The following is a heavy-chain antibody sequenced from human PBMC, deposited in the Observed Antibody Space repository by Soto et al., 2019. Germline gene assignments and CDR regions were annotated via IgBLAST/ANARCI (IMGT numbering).Heavy chain of an antibody. CDR3: AKDSMGVGATRKSAFDI. CDR2: ISGSGGST. D-gene: IGHD1-26*01. CDR1: GFTFSSYS. Sequence: GGSLRLSGAASGFTFSSYSISWVRQAPWKGLEWVSAISGSGGSTYYADSVKGRFTISRDNSKNTLYLQMNSLRAEDTAVYYCAKDSMGVGATRKSAFDIWGQGTMVTVSS. J-gene: IGHJ3*02. V-gene: IGHV3-23*01.